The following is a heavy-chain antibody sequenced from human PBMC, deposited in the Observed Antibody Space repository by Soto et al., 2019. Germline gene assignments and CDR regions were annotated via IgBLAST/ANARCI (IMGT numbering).Heavy chain of an antibody. V-gene: IGHV1-69*18. Sequence: QVQLVQSGAEVKKPGSSVKVSCKASGGIFNTYTFTWVRQAPGQGLEWLGSIMPIFNAPKYAQRFQDRLTITADEPTSTVYMELNGLRSEDTAVFFCAKEALATGTTYSCWGQGTLSPCPQ. CDR3: AKEALATGTTYSC. CDR1: GGIFNTYT. D-gene: IGHD1-1*01. J-gene: IGHJ4*02. CDR2: IMPIFNAP.